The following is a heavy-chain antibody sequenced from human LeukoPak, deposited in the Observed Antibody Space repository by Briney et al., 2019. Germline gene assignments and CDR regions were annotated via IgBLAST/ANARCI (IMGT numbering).Heavy chain of an antibody. J-gene: IGHJ4*02. CDR3: ARGSHSSGLPDIDY. V-gene: IGHV1-3*03. CDR2: INAGNGNT. Sequence: GASVKVSCKASGYTFTSYAMHWVRPAPGQRLEWMGWINAGNGNTKYSQEFQGRVTITRDTSASTAYMELSSLRSEDMAVYYCARGSHSSGLPDIDYWGQGTLVTVSS. D-gene: IGHD6-19*01. CDR1: GYTFTSYA.